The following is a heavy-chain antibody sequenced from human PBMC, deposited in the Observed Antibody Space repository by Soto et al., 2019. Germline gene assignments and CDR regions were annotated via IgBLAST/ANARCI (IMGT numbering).Heavy chain of an antibody. CDR3: SGCSGGACHQNYGMDV. CDR2: ISPSTSHI. V-gene: IGHV3-21*01. J-gene: IGHJ6*02. CDR1: GFPFSSCT. Sequence: EVHLVESGGGLVKPGGSLRLSCAVSGFPFSSCTMNWVRQAPGKGLEWVSSISPSTSHIYYADSVKGRFTISRDNAKNSLFVQMNSLRAEDTAVYYCSGCSGGACHQNYGMDVWGQGTTVTVSS. D-gene: IGHD2-15*01.